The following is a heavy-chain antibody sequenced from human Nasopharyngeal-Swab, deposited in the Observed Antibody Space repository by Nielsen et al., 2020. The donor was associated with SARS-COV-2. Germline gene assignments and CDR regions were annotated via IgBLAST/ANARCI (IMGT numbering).Heavy chain of an antibody. CDR1: GFIFSDRY. V-gene: IGHV3-72*01. J-gene: IGHJ2*01. CDR2: IRNKANIYTT. D-gene: IGHD4/OR15-4a*01. CDR3: ARVFYGAVNSRWHFDL. Sequence: GESLKISCAASGFIFSDRYMDWVRQAPGKGLEWVGRIRNKANIYTTEYAASVRDRFTVSSDDSTNSLYLQMNSLKTEDTAVYFCARVFYGAVNSRWHFDLWGRGTLVTVSS.